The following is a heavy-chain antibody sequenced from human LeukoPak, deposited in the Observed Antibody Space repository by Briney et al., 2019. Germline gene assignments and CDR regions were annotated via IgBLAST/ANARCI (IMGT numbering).Heavy chain of an antibody. CDR3: ARDVSKWLRFGDPDI. D-gene: IGHD6-19*01. Sequence: GGSLRLSCAASGFTFSTYSMNWVRQAAGKGLEWVSYISSSSSHIYYADSVKGRFTISRDNAKNSLYLQMNSLRDEDTAAYYSARDVSKWLRFGDPDIWHQGTMVTVSS. V-gene: IGHV3-48*02. CDR2: ISSSSSHI. J-gene: IGHJ3*02. CDR1: GFTFSTYS.